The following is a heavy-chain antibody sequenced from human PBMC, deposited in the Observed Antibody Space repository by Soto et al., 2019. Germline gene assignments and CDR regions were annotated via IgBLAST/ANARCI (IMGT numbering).Heavy chain of an antibody. CDR2: VYRTGST. Sequence: QVQLQESGLGLVKPSGTLSLTCAVSGGSISTSNWWSWVRQPPGKGLEWIGEVYRTGSTNYNPSLESRVIVSVDKSTNQFSLKLTSVTAAATAVYYCARARATIAAAAIFDCWGQGTLVTVSS. D-gene: IGHD6-13*01. V-gene: IGHV4-4*02. CDR1: GGSISTSNW. CDR3: ARARATIAAAAIFDC. J-gene: IGHJ4*02.